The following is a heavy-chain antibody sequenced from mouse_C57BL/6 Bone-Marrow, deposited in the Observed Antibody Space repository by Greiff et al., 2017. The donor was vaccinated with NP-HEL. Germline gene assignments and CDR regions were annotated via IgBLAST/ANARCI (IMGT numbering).Heavy chain of an antibody. CDR2: IWSGGST. V-gene: IGHV2-2*01. J-gene: IGHJ4*01. D-gene: IGHD2-1*01. CDR3: ANIYYGNYFYAMDY. CDR1: GFSLTSYG. Sequence: QVQLQQSGPGLVQPSQSLSITCTVSGFSLTSYGVHGVRQSPGKGLEWLGVIWSGGSTDYNAAFISRLSISKNNSKSQVFFKMNSLQADDTAIYYVANIYYGNYFYAMDYWGQGTSVTVSS.